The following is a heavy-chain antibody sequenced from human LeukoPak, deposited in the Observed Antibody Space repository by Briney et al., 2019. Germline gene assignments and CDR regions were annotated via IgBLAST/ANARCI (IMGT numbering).Heavy chain of an antibody. CDR2: ISYDGSNK. V-gene: IGHV3-30*19. J-gene: IGHJ6*04. D-gene: IGHD4-17*01. CDR1: GFTFSSCD. CDR3: ARSGDFYYYHYTMDV. Sequence: GRSLRLSCAASGFTFSSCDMHWVRQAPGKGLEWVAFISYDGSNKYYTDSVKGRFTISRDNSKNTLYLQMDSLRAEDTTVYYCARSGDFYYYHYTMDVWGEGTTVTVSS.